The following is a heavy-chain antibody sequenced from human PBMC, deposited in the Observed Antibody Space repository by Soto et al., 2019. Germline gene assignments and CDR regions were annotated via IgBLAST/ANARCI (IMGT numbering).Heavy chain of an antibody. CDR2: VSYSGST. Sequence: SETLSLTCSVSGSSIDYFYWIWLRQPPGKGLEWIGFVSYSGSTSYNPSLKSRVTMSVDRTKNQFSLNLSSMTAADTAIYFCAREASEQLGSIDYWGQGTLVTVSS. J-gene: IGHJ4*02. V-gene: IGHV4-59*01. CDR1: GSSIDYFY. D-gene: IGHD6-6*01. CDR3: AREASEQLGSIDY.